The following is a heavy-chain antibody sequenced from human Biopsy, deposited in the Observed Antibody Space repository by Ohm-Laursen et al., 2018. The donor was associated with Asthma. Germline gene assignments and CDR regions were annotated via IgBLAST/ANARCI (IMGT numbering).Heavy chain of an antibody. J-gene: IGHJ6*02. D-gene: IGHD3-10*01. Sequence: ASVKVSCKASGYTFNSAGITWVRQAPGQGLEWMGWVSVYNGNTKVAQKLQDRVTMITDTSTSTAYMELRSLISDDTAVYFCARAVDYSHYYGIDVWGQGTTVTVS. CDR2: VSVYNGNT. V-gene: IGHV1-18*01. CDR3: ARAVDYSHYYGIDV. CDR1: GYTFNSAG.